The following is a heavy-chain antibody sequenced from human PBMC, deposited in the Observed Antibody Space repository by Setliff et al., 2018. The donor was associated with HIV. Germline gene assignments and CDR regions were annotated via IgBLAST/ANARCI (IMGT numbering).Heavy chain of an antibody. CDR3: ARDGTTFLAAMDV. CDR1: GFTFSSYA. CDR2: IIRDSSYT. D-gene: IGHD3-3*02. V-gene: IGHV3-21*01. J-gene: IGHJ6*03. Sequence: GGSLRLSCAASGFTFSSYAISWVRQAPGKGLEWVSSIIRDSSYTFYRDSVKGRFTISRDNAKNSLYLQMNSLRAEDTAVYYCARDGTTFLAAMDVWGKGTTVTVSS.